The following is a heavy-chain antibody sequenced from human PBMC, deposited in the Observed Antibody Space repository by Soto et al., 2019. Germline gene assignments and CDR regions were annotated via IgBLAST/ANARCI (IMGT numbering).Heavy chain of an antibody. Sequence: GGSLRLSCGASGFTVGSNYMSWVRQAPGKGLEWVSVIYSGGSTYYADAVRGRFTISSDNSKNTLYLQITSLRAEDTDVYCCAKDPPLAAAEQYFFDPWGQGTLVPLSS. CDR3: AKDPPLAAAEQYFFDP. V-gene: IGHV3-53*01. J-gene: IGHJ5*02. CDR2: IYSGGST. D-gene: IGHD6-13*01. CDR1: GFTVGSNY.